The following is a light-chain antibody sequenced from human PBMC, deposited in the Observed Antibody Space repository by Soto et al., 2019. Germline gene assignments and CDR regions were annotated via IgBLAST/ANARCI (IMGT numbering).Light chain of an antibody. J-gene: IGKJ1*01. CDR2: GAS. CDR3: QQYNNWPPWT. Sequence: EIEMTQSPATLSVSPGERATLSCRASQSVSSNLAWYQQKPGQAPRLLIYGASTRATGITARFSGSGSGTEFTLTISSLQSEDFAVYYCQQYNNWPPWTFGQGTNVEIK. CDR1: QSVSSN. V-gene: IGKV3-15*01.